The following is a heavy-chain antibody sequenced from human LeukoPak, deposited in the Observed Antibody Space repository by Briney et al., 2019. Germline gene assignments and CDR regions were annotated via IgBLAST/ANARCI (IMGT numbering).Heavy chain of an antibody. CDR3: ARATTVKAGVDY. CDR1: GGSFSGYY. V-gene: IGHV4-34*01. Sequence: PSETLSLTCAVYGGSFSGYYWSWIRQPPGKGLEWIGEINHSGSTNYNPSLKSRVTISVDTSKNQFSLKLSSVTAADTAAYYCARATTVKAGVDYWGQGTLVTVSS. D-gene: IGHD4-11*01. J-gene: IGHJ4*02. CDR2: INHSGST.